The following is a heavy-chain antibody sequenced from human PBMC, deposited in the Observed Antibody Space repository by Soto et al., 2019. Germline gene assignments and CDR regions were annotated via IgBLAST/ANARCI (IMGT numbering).Heavy chain of an antibody. D-gene: IGHD1-7*01. CDR3: ATVGELGAFDI. V-gene: IGHV4-31*02. J-gene: IGHJ3*02. CDR1: AGSISSDTYY. Sequence: QVQLQESGPGLVKPSQTLSLTCYVSAGSISSDTYYWSWLRQHPGQVLQWIGYIFYSGSTNYNPSISGRLTISLDTSKNQFSLDLTSVTAADTAVYYCATVGELGAFDIWGQGTMVTVSS. CDR2: IFYSGST.